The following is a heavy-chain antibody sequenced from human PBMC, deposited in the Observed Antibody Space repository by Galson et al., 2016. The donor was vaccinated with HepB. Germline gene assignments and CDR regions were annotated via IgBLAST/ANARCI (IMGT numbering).Heavy chain of an antibody. D-gene: IGHD1-1*01. CDR1: GFTFIDYY. J-gene: IGHJ3*01. Sequence: SVKVSCKASGFTFIDYYLHWMRQAPGQGLEWIGWINPAIGTTNYAQTLRDRVTLTSDTSITTGYMEVRGLTSDDMALYYCARADWKEGGALNLWGQGTLVTVSS. CDR3: ARADWKEGGALNL. CDR2: INPAIGTT. V-gene: IGHV1-2*02.